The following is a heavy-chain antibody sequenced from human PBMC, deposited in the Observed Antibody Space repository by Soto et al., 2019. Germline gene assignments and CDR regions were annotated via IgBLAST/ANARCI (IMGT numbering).Heavy chain of an antibody. V-gene: IGHV3-23*01. CDR1: GFTFSSYA. CDR3: AGAGGRSWYGGDWFDP. J-gene: IGHJ5*02. Sequence: EVQLLESGGGLVQPGGSLRLSCAASGFTFSSYAMSWVRQAPGKGLEWVSAISGSGGSTYYADSVKGRFTISRDNSKNTLLLRMNGLRAEDTAVYYCAGAGGRSWYGGDWFDPWGQGTLVTVSS. CDR2: ISGSGGST. D-gene: IGHD6-13*01.